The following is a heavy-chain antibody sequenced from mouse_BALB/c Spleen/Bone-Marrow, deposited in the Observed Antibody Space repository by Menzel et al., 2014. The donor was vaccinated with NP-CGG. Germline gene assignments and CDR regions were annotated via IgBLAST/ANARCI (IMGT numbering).Heavy chain of an antibody. CDR1: GYTFTSYY. Sequence: VQLQQSGAELVKPGASVKLSCKASGYTFTSYYMCWVKQGPGQGLEWIGEINPSNGGTNFNEKFKSKATLTVDKSSSTAYMSLSSLTSEDSAVYYCTRSRRAMDHWGQGTSVTVSS. D-gene: IGHD2-12*01. V-gene: IGHV1S81*02. CDR3: TRSRRAMDH. CDR2: INPSNGGT. J-gene: IGHJ4*01.